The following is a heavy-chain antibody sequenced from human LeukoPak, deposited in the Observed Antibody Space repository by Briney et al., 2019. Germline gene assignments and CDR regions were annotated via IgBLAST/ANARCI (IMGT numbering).Heavy chain of an antibody. CDR2: ITGSGSPI. CDR3: VTHSSSADY. J-gene: IGHJ4*02. Sequence: GGSLRLSCAASGFTFSTYEMKWVRQAPGKGLEWVSYITGSGSPIYYADFVKGRFTISRDNAKNSLSLQMNSLRADDTAIYFCVTHSSSADYRGQGTLVTVSS. V-gene: IGHV3-48*03. D-gene: IGHD6-6*01. CDR1: GFTFSTYE.